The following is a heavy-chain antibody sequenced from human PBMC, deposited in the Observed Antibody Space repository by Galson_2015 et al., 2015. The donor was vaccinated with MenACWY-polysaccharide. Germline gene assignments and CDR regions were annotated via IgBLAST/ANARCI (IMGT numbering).Heavy chain of an antibody. V-gene: IGHV1-8*01. J-gene: IGHJ4*02. Sequence: SVKVSCKASGYTFTSYDINWVRQATGQGLEWMGWMNPNSGNTGYPQKIQDRVTMTSDTSRSTAYMELSGLRSEDTAVYYCARVNGDIDYWGQGTLVTVSS. D-gene: IGHD4-17*01. CDR3: ARVNGDIDY. CDR2: MNPNSGNT. CDR1: GYTFTSYD.